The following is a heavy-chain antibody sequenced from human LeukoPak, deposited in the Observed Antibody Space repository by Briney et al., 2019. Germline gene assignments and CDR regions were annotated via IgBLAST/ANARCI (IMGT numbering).Heavy chain of an antibody. V-gene: IGHV4-31*03. Sequence: SQTLSLTCTVSGGSISIVAFYWSWIRQHPGKGLEWIGYIYYSGTTYYSPSLKSRVTISLDTTKNQFSLKLSSVTAADTAVYYCARSLGTGWSQMGWGQGTLVTVSS. CDR3: ARSLGTGWSQMG. CDR2: IYYSGTT. J-gene: IGHJ4*02. D-gene: IGHD6-19*01. CDR1: GGSISIVAFY.